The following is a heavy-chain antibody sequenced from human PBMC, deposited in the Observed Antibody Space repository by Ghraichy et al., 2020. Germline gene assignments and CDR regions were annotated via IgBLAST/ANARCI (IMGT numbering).Heavy chain of an antibody. D-gene: IGHD2-15*01. CDR3: VPFVSGGFDH. J-gene: IGHJ4*02. CDR2: ISYTGNT. CDR1: GVSMSYYF. Sequence: SETLSLTCNVSGVSMSYYFWSWIRQPPGQGLEYIGYISYTGNTNYNPSLKSRLTISVDTSKKQFSLTLTSVTAADTALYYCVPFVSGGFDHWGQGTLVAVSS. V-gene: IGHV4-59*01.